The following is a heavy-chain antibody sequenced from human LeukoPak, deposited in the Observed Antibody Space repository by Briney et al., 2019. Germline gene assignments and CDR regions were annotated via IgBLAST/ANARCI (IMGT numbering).Heavy chain of an antibody. D-gene: IGHD3-3*01. CDR3: ARHVPDDFWSRLGFDP. CDR2: INHSGST. Sequence: SETLSLTCAVYGGSFSGYYWSWIRQPPGKGLEWIGEINHSGSTNYNPSLKSRVTISVGTSKNQFSLKLSSVTAADTAVYYCARHVPDDFWSRLGFDPWGQGTLVTVSS. J-gene: IGHJ5*02. V-gene: IGHV4-34*01. CDR1: GGSFSGYY.